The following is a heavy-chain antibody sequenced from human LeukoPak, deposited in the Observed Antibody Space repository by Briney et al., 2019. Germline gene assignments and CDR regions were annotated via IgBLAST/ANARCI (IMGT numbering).Heavy chain of an antibody. J-gene: IGHJ4*02. CDR2: ISSYNGNT. V-gene: IGHV1-18*01. Sequence: GSSVKVSCKASGGTFSSYAIGWVRQAPGQGLEWMGWISSYNGNTNYAQKLQGRVTMTTDTSTSTAYMELRSLISDDTAVYYCARGDYGDHWGQGTLVTVSS. CDR3: ARGDYGDH. CDR1: GGTFSSYA.